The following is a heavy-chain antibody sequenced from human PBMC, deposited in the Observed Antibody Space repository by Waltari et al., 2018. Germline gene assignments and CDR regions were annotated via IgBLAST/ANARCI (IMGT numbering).Heavy chain of an antibody. CDR1: GFGFSIYG. V-gene: IGHV3-21*01. Sequence: DVQLVESGGGLVKPGGSLRLSCGAPGFGFSIYGMNWVRQSPGKGLEWVALVSGTTSYRYYADSVKGRFTVSRDNAKTTVYLQMDNLRVEDTAVYYCARGVFDSWGQGTLVTVSS. CDR2: VSGTTSYR. J-gene: IGHJ5*01. CDR3: ARGVFDS.